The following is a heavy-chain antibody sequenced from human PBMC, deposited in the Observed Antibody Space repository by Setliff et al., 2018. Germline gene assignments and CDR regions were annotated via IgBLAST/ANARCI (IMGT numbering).Heavy chain of an antibody. Sequence: SVKVSCKTFGAPFTSNGFSWVRQAPGQGLEWMGGIIPTLLGPANYAQKFQGRVTITADESTSTAYMELSSLRSEDTAVYYCASSISSSWYPHGYMDVWGKGTTVTVSS. CDR3: ASSISSSWYPHGYMDV. CDR2: IIPTLLGPA. V-gene: IGHV1-69*13. J-gene: IGHJ6*03. D-gene: IGHD6-13*01. CDR1: GAPFTSNG.